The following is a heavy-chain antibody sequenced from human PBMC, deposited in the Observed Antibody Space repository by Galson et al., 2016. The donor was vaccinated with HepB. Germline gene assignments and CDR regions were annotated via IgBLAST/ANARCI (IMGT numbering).Heavy chain of an antibody. CDR3: AKDLWTGQQLAYYFDY. J-gene: IGHJ4*02. CDR2: ISHNGVGT. D-gene: IGHD6-13*01. CDR1: EFTFSSYA. V-gene: IGHV3-23*01. Sequence: SLRLSCAASEFTFSSYAMSWVRQAPGKGLEWVSCISHNGVGTFYADSVKGRFTTSRDNSKNTVYLQMNSLGAEDTAVYYCAKDLWTGQQLAYYFDYWGQGTLVTVSS.